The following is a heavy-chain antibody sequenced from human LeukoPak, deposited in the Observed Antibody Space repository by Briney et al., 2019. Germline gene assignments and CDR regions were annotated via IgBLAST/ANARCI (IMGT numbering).Heavy chain of an antibody. CDR3: AKDQGYSNSWGNCFDN. CDR2: ISSDGSNK. Sequence: GGSLRLSCAASGFTFSNYAMRWARQAPGKGLEWVAVISSDGSNKYYADSVEGRFTISRDNSENLVYLQMNSLRVEDTAVYYCAKDQGYSNSWGNCFDNWGQGTLVTVSS. D-gene: IGHD6-13*01. J-gene: IGHJ4*02. V-gene: IGHV3-30-3*01. CDR1: GFTFSNYA.